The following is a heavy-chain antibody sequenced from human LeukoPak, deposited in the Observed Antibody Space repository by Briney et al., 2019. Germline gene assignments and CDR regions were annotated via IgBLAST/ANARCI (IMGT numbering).Heavy chain of an antibody. CDR2: IYTSGST. D-gene: IGHD6-19*01. Sequence: PSETLSLTCAVSGGSISSSYYWSWIRQPAGKGLEWIGRIYTSGSTNYNPSLKSRVTMSVDTSKNQFSLKLSSVTAADTAVYYCARVGYSSGRPFDYWGQGTLVTVSS. V-gene: IGHV4-4*07. CDR1: GGSISSSYY. J-gene: IGHJ4*02. CDR3: ARVGYSSGRPFDY.